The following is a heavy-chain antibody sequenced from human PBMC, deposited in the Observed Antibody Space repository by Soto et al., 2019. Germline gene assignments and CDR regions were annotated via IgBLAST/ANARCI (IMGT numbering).Heavy chain of an antibody. V-gene: IGHV1-58*01. CDR3: AAGDSLSSSWYIDYYYYYGMDV. CDR1: GFTFTSSA. D-gene: IGHD6-13*01. J-gene: IGHJ6*02. Sequence: SVKVSCKAPGFTFTSSAVQWVRQARGQRLEWIGWIVVGSGNTNYAQKFQERVTITRDMSTSTAYMELSSLRSEDTAVYYCAAGDSLSSSWYIDYYYYYGMDVWGQGTTVTVSS. CDR2: IVVGSGNT.